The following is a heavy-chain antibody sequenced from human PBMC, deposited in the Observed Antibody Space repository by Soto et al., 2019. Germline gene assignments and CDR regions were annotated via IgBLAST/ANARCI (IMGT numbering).Heavy chain of an antibody. Sequence: ASVKVSCKASGYTFTSYYMHWVRQAPGQGLEWMGIINPSGGSTSYAQKFQGRVTMTRDTSTSTVYMELSSLRPEDTAVYYCARDHNWNFRVATWSDYWGQGTLVTVSS. CDR1: GYTFTSYY. CDR2: INPSGGST. CDR3: ARDHNWNFRVATWSDY. J-gene: IGHJ4*02. V-gene: IGHV1-46*01. D-gene: IGHD1-7*01.